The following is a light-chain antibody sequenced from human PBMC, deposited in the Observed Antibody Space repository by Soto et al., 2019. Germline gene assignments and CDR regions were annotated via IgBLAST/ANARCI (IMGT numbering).Light chain of an antibody. CDR1: QSVGGSF. J-gene: IGKJ5*01. V-gene: IGKV3-20*01. CDR2: GAS. Sequence: IVVTQSPGTLSSSPGERVTLSCRASQSVGGSFLAWYHQKPGQAPRLLMSGASSRASGIPNRFSGSGSGTDFTLTIRRLEPEDFGIYYCQQYARSTTFGQGTRLEIK. CDR3: QQYARSTT.